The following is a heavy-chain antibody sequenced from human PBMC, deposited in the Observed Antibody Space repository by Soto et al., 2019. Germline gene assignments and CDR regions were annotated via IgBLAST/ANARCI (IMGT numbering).Heavy chain of an antibody. Sequence: SVKVSCKASGGTFSSYAISWVRQAPGQGLEWMGGIIPIFGTANYAQKFQGRVTITADESTSTAYMELSSLRSEDTAVYYCASSRLEQLDEHPIYYYYYGMDVWGQGTTVTVSS. D-gene: IGHD6-6*01. J-gene: IGHJ6*02. CDR2: IIPIFGTA. V-gene: IGHV1-69*13. CDR1: GGTFSSYA. CDR3: ASSRLEQLDEHPIYYYYYGMDV.